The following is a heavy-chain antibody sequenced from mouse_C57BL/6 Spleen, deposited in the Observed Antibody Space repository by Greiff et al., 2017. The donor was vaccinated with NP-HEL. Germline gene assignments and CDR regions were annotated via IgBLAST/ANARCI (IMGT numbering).Heavy chain of an antibody. Sequence: QVQLQQSGPELVKPGASVKISCKASGYSFTSYYIHWVKQRPGQGLEWIGWIYPGSGNTKYNEKFKGKATLTADTSSSTAYMQLSSLTSEDSAVYYCARPLLLPVVATGAMDYWGQGTSVTVSS. J-gene: IGHJ4*01. CDR3: ARPLLLPVVATGAMDY. CDR2: IYPGSGNT. CDR1: GYSFTSYY. V-gene: IGHV1-66*01. D-gene: IGHD1-1*01.